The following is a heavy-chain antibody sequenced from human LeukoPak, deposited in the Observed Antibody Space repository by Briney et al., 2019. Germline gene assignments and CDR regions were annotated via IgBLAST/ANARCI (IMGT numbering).Heavy chain of an antibody. Sequence: PSETLSLTCTVSGDSIIGYYWSWIRQPPGKGLEWIGYIHYSGSTNYNPSLQSRVTISVDTSRSHFSLKLSSATAADTAVYYCARGERLGPDFWGQGTLVTVSS. D-gene: IGHD1-1*01. V-gene: IGHV4-59*01. CDR2: IHYSGST. CDR1: GDSIIGYY. CDR3: ARGERLGPDF. J-gene: IGHJ4*02.